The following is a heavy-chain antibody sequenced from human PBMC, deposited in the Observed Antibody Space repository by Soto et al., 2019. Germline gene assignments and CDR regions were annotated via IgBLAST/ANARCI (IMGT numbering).Heavy chain of an antibody. CDR2: VYYSGST. CDR1: GGTISSSSYS. CDR3: ARHNYGSGSTYFDY. V-gene: IGHV4-39*01. J-gene: IGHJ4*02. Sequence: PSETLSLTCTVSGGTISSSSYSWGWIRQPPGKGLEWIGTVYYSGSTDCNPSLKSRVTISVDTSKNQFSLKLESVTAADTAVYYCARHNYGSGSTYFDYWGQGTLVTVSS. D-gene: IGHD3-10*01.